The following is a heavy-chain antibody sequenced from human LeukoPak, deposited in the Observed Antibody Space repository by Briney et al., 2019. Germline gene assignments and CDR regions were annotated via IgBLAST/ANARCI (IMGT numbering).Heavy chain of an antibody. CDR1: GFTFNSYW. CDR3: VVWGEDSSGHRFDH. Sequence: GGSLRLSCAASGFTFNSYWMHWVRQAPGKGLLWVSRINTDGSSTYYADSVKGRLTISRDNAKNMLYLQVNGLRAEDTAVYYCVVWGEDSSGHRFDHWGQGTLVTVSS. J-gene: IGHJ4*02. CDR2: INTDGSST. V-gene: IGHV3-74*01. D-gene: IGHD3-22*01.